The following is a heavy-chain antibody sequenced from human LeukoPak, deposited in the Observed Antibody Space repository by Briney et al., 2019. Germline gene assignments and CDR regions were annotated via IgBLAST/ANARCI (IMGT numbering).Heavy chain of an antibody. CDR1: GFTFSSYE. V-gene: IGHV3-48*03. Sequence: GGSLRLSCAASGFTFSSYEMNWVRQAPGKGLEWVSYISSSSSTIYYADSVKGRFTISRDNAKNSLYLQMNSLRAEDTAVYYCARDLDIAVAGIGYWGQGTLVTVSS. J-gene: IGHJ4*02. CDR2: ISSSSSTI. D-gene: IGHD6-19*01. CDR3: ARDLDIAVAGIGY.